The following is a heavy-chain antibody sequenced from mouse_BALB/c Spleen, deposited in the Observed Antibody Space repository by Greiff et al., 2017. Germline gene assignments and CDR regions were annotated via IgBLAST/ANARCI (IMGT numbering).Heavy chain of an antibody. V-gene: IGHV5-9-3*01. J-gene: IGHJ4*01. D-gene: IGHD2-14*01. Sequence: EVKLVESGGGLVKPGGSLKLSCAASGFTFSSYAMSWVRQTPEKRLEWVATISSGGSYTYYPDSVKGRFTISRDNAKNTLYLQMSSLRSEDTAMYYCARHYRYDVESAMDYWGQGTSVTVSS. CDR1: GFTFSSYA. CDR2: ISSGGSYT. CDR3: ARHYRYDVESAMDY.